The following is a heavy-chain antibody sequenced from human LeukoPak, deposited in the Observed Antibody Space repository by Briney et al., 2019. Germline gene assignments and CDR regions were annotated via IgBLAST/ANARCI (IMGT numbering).Heavy chain of an antibody. CDR1: GGTFKNHV. V-gene: IGHV1-69*13. CDR2: IMPIFGTI. D-gene: IGHD2-2*02. J-gene: IGHJ5*02. Sequence: ASVKVSCKASGGTFKNHVITWVRQAPGQGLEWMGNIMPIFGTINYAQTLQGRLTISADESTSTAYMELSSLTSDDTAIYYCAIEGGLGMDSLLYRWFDPWGQGTLVTVSS. CDR3: AIEGGLGMDSLLYRWFDP.